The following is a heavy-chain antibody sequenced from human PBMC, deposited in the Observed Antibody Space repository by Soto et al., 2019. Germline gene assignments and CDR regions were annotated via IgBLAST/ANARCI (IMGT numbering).Heavy chain of an antibody. CDR1: GFNFNIYA. J-gene: IGHJ4*02. CDR3: AKDRIQDRTSSSCYRRGDS. Sequence: VQLLESGGGLVQPGGSLRLSCVASGFNFNIYAMSWVRRAPGKGLEWVSAISGSGSGTFYSDSVKGRFTISRDNAKNTLFLEMISLRPEDAAVYYCAKDRIQDRTSSSCYRRGDSWGQGTLVNVS. V-gene: IGHV3-23*01. CDR2: ISGSGSGT. D-gene: IGHD3-10*01.